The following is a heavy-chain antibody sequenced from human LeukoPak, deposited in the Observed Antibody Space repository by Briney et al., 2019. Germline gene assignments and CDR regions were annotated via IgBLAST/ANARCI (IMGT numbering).Heavy chain of an antibody. J-gene: IGHJ4*02. CDR2: FDPEVGET. Sequence: ASVTVSFKVSGYTLTELSMHWVRQAPGKGLEWMGGFDPEVGETIYAQKFQGRVTMPEDTSTDTAYMELSSLRSEDTAVYYCATLGWELPTFDYWGQGTLVTVSS. D-gene: IGHD1-26*01. V-gene: IGHV1-24*01. CDR3: ATLGWELPTFDY. CDR1: GYTLTELS.